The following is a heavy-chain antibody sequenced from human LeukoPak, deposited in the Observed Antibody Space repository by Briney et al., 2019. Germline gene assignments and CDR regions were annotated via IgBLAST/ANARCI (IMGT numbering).Heavy chain of an antibody. V-gene: IGHV3-23*01. CDR2: ISGSGGST. Sequence: GGSLRLSCAVSGFTFSSYAMTWVRQAPGKGLEWVSPISGSGGSTYYADSVKRLLTISRDHSKNTLYLQMSSLRAEDTAVYYCAKEISMVWGVIKWGSDYWGQGNQVTVSS. J-gene: IGHJ4*02. CDR1: GFTFSSYA. D-gene: IGHD3-10*01. CDR3: AKEISMVWGVIKWGSDY.